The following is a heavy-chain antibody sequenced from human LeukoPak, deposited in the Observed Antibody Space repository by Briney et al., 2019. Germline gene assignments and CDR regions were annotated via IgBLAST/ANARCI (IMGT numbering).Heavy chain of an antibody. V-gene: IGHV3-11*01. D-gene: IGHD5-18*01. CDR3: ARGPGRGYSYGAYFDY. J-gene: IGHJ4*02. CDR2: VSSSGTTI. Sequence: GGSLRLSCAASGFTFSDYYMSWIRQAPGKGLEWVSYVSSSGTTIYYADSVKGRFTISRDNAKNSLYLQMNSLRAEDTAVYYCARGPGRGYSYGAYFDYWGQGTLVTVSS. CDR1: GFTFSDYY.